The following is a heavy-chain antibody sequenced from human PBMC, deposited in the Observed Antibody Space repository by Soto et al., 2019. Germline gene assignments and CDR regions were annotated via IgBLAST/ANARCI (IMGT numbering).Heavy chain of an antibody. D-gene: IGHD3-3*01. CDR1: GYTFTSYD. CDR2: MNPNSGNT. Sequence: ASVKVSCKASGYTFTSYDINWVRQATGQGLEWMGWMNPNSGNTGYAQKFQGRVTMTRNTSISTAYMELSSLRSEDTAVYYCAREESGYYDFWSGPTSVYYYYYYMDVWDKGTTVTVSS. V-gene: IGHV1-8*01. J-gene: IGHJ6*03. CDR3: AREESGYYDFWSGPTSVYYYYYYMDV.